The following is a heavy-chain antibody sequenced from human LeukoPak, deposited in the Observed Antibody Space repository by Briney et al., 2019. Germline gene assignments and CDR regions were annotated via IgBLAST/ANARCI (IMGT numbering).Heavy chain of an antibody. CDR2: FDPEDGET. CDR1: GYTLTELS. D-gene: IGHD4-17*01. J-gene: IGHJ4*02. V-gene: IGHV1-24*01. CDR3: ATDLTTVTTVDY. Sequence: GASVKVSCKVSGYTLTELSMHWVRQAPGKGLEWMGGFDPEDGETIYARKFQGRVTMTEDTSTDTAYMELSSLRSEDTAVYYCATDLTTVTTVDYWDQGTLVTVSS.